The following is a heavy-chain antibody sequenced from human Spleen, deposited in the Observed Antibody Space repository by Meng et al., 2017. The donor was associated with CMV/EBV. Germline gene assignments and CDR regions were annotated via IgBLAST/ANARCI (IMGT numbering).Heavy chain of an antibody. CDR3: ARLGGDGYLDAFDI. Sequence: GSLRLSCTVSGGSIITYYWSWIRQPPGKGLEWIGYIYYSGSTNYNPSLKSRVTISVDTSKNQFSLRMTSVTAADTAMYYCARLGGDGYLDAFDIWGQGTMVTVSS. J-gene: IGHJ3*02. CDR2: IYYSGST. CDR1: GGSIITYY. D-gene: IGHD2-2*03. V-gene: IGHV4-59*01.